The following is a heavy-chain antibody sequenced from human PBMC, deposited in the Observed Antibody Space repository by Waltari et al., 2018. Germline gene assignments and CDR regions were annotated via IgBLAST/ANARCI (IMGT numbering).Heavy chain of an antibody. CDR1: GGSISSSSYY. J-gene: IGHJ4*02. V-gene: IGHV4-39*01. Sequence: QLQLQESGPGLVKPSETLSLTCTVSGGSISSSSYYWGWIRQPPGKGLEWIGSIYYSGSTYDNPSLKSRVTISVDTSKNQFSRKLSSVTAADTAGYYCARLKLEFDYWGQGTLVTVSS. CDR2: IYYSGST. CDR3: ARLKLEFDY.